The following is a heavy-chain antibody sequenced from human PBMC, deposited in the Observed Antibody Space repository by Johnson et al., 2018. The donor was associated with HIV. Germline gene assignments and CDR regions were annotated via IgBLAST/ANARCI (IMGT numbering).Heavy chain of an antibody. D-gene: IGHD6-13*01. V-gene: IGHV3-23*04. CDR2: ISGSGGST. Sequence: MLLVESGGGSIQPGGSLRLSCAASGFSISYDYMSWVRQAPGKGLEWVSAISGSGGSTYYADSVKGRFTISRDNSKNTLYLQMNSLRAEDTAVYYCAKDHSSSWTPGDAFDIWGQGTMGTVSS. J-gene: IGHJ3*02. CDR3: AKDHSSSWTPGDAFDI. CDR1: GFSISYDY.